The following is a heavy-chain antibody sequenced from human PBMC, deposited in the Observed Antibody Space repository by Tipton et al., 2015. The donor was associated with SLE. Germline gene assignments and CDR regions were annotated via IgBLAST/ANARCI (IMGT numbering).Heavy chain of an antibody. CDR2: IYHSGST. Sequence: TLSLTCTVSGGSISSHYWSWIRQPPGKGLEWIGYIYHSGSTYYNPSLKSRVTISVDRSKNQFSLKLSSVTAADTAVYYCARSTSTYYDFWSGYYTGSSGMDVWCQGTTVTVSS. CDR3: ARSTSTYYDFWSGYYTGSSGMDV. D-gene: IGHD3-3*01. CDR1: GGSISSHY. V-gene: IGHV4-59*11. J-gene: IGHJ6*02.